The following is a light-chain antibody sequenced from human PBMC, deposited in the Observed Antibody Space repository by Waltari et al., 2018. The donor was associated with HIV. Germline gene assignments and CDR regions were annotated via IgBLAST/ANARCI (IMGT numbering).Light chain of an antibody. CDR1: QGIRND. Sequence: AVQMTQSPSSVSGSLGGRVTISCRASQGIRNDLSWFQTKPGGAPKLLIYASTILQTGVPPRFSGSASGTDFTLTISNLQSEDFATYFCLQDFEYPWTFGQGTTVE. J-gene: IGKJ1*01. CDR3: LQDFEYPWT. CDR2: AST. V-gene: IGKV1-6*02.